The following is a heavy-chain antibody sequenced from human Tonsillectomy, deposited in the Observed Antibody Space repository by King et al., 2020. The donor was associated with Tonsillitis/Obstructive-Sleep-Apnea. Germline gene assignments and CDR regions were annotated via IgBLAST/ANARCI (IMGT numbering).Heavy chain of an antibody. Sequence: QLQLQESGPGLVKPSETLSLTCTVSGGSISSISYYWVWIRQPPWKGLEWIGSIYYSGSTYYNPSLKSRATISVDTSKNQFSLKLNSVTAADTALYFCASDPGADYWGQGTLVTVSS. V-gene: IGHV4-39*01. CDR3: ASDPGADY. CDR1: GGSISSISYY. CDR2: IYYSGST. J-gene: IGHJ4*02.